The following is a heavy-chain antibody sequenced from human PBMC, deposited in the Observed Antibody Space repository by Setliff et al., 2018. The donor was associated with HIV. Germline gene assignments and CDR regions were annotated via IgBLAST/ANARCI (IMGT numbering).Heavy chain of an antibody. D-gene: IGHD3-10*01. J-gene: IGHJ4*01. V-gene: IGHV1-2*02. Sequence: GASVKVSCKASGDTLTDYYMHWVRQAPGQGLEWMGWISAYNGDTKYSQELQGRITLTTDTSANTAYMELSSLRSDDTAVYFCARGALLAVFDFDHWGHGTLVTVSS. CDR2: ISAYNGDT. CDR1: GDTLTDYY. CDR3: ARGALLAVFDFDH.